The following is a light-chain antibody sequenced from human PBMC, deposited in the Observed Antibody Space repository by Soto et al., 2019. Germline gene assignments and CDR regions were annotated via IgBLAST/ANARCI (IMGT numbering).Light chain of an antibody. CDR3: SSKTSSDTLV. V-gene: IGLV2-14*01. Sequence: QSVLTQPASVSGSPGQSITISCTGSSSDVGGYNYVSWYQHHPGKAPKLMIFEVTNRPSGVSNRFPGSRSGNTASLTISGLQSEDEADYYCSSKTSSDTLVFGTGTKLTVL. CDR1: SSDVGGYNY. CDR2: EVT. J-gene: IGLJ1*01.